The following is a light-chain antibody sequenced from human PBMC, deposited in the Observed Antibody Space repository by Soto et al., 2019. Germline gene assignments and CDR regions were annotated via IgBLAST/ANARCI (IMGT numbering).Light chain of an antibody. CDR3: QSYDSSNQV. CDR2: EDN. CDR1: SGSIASNY. Sequence: NFMLNQPHSVSESPGKTVTISCTRSSGSIASNYVQWYQQRPGSSPTTVIYEDNQRPSGVPDRFSCSIDSSSNSASLTISGLKTADEADYYCQSYDSSNQVFGGGTKLTVL. J-gene: IGLJ2*01. V-gene: IGLV6-57*01.